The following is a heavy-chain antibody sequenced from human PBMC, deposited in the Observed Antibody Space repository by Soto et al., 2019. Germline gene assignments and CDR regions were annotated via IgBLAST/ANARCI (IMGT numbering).Heavy chain of an antibody. Sequence: ASVKVSCKASGYTFTSYYMHWVRQAPGQGLEWMGIINPSGGSTSYAKNFQGRFTMIRDTSTSTFYLELSSLISEDTAVFYCARGEKGIAVAGTTSGVDYWGQGTLVTVSS. J-gene: IGHJ4*02. CDR3: ARGEKGIAVAGTTSGVDY. V-gene: IGHV1-46*03. CDR2: INPSGGST. D-gene: IGHD6-19*01. CDR1: GYTFTSYY.